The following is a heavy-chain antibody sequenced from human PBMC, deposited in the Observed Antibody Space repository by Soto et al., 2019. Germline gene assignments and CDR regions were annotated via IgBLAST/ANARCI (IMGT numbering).Heavy chain of an antibody. V-gene: IGHV3-21*01. J-gene: IGHJ4*02. CDR1: GFTFSSYS. CDR3: ARDSSNTLLY. CDR2: ISSSSSYI. D-gene: IGHD6-13*01. Sequence: EVQLVESGGGLVKPGGSLRLSCAASGFTFSSYSMNWVRQAPGKGQEWVSSISSSSSYIYYADSVKGRFTISRDNAKNSLYLQMNSLRAEDTAVYYCARDSSNTLLYWGQGTLVTVSS.